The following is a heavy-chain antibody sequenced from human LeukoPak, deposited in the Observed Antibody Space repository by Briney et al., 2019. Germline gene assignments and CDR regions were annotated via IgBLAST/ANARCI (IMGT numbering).Heavy chain of an antibody. CDR2: ISYDGSNK. CDR1: GFTFTNAW. V-gene: IGHV3-30*18. CDR3: AKEKSSSWYMGVDYFDY. Sequence: GGSLRLSCAASGFTFTNAWMSWVRQAPGKGLEWVAVISYDGSNKYYADSVKGRFTISRDNSKNTLYLQMNSLRAGDTAVYYCAKEKSSSWYMGVDYFDYWGQGALVTVSS. D-gene: IGHD6-13*01. J-gene: IGHJ4*02.